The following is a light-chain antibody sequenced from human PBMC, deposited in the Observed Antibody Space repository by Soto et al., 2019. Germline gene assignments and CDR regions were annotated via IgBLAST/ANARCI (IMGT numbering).Light chain of an antibody. Sequence: EIVLTQSPATLSLSPGERATLSCRASQSVSNYLAWYQQKPGQAPRLLIYDASKRATAIPARFSGSGSGTDFTLTISSLEPEDFAVYYCQQRSNWPIFTFGPGTTVDIK. CDR1: QSVSNY. J-gene: IGKJ3*01. V-gene: IGKV3-11*01. CDR2: DAS. CDR3: QQRSNWPIFT.